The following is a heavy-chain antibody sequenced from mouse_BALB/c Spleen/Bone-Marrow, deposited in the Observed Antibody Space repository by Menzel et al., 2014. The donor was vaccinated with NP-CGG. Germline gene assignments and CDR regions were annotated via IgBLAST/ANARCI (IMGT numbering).Heavy chain of an antibody. CDR2: IWAGGST. CDR1: GFSLTSYG. Sequence: VNLVESGPGLVAPSQSLSITCTVSGFSLTSYGVHWVRQPPGKGLEWLGVIWAGGSTNYNSALMSRLSISKDNSKSQVFLKMNSLQTDDTAMYYCAREATMITWFAYWGQGTLVTVSA. V-gene: IGHV2-9*02. CDR3: AREATMITWFAY. D-gene: IGHD2-4*01. J-gene: IGHJ3*01.